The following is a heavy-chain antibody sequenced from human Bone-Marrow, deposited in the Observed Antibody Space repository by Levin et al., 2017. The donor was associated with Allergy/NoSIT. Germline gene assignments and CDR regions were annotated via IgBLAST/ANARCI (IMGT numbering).Heavy chain of an antibody. J-gene: IGHJ4*02. Sequence: GESLKISCAASGFTFSTYTMKWVRQAPGRGLEWVSSISVTSSYIYYADSVKGRFTISRDNAKNSLFLQMDSLRAEDTAVYYCATDLQGYSSSSFRDYWGQGTLVTVSS. CDR3: ATDLQGYSSSSFRDY. V-gene: IGHV3-21*01. D-gene: IGHD6-6*01. CDR2: ISVTSSYI. CDR1: GFTFSTYT.